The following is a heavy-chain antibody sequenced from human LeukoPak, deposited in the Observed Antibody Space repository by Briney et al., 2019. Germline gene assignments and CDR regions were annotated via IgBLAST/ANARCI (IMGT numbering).Heavy chain of an antibody. CDR2: ISGSGGST. V-gene: IGHV3-23*01. Sequence: GGSLRLSCAASGFTFSSYVMSWVRQAPGKGLEWVSAISGSGGSTYYADSVKGRFTISRDNSKNTLYLQMNSLRAEDTAVYYCAKGEPYYDSSTYFDYWGQGTLVTVSS. D-gene: IGHD3-22*01. CDR1: GFTFSSYV. J-gene: IGHJ4*02. CDR3: AKGEPYYDSSTYFDY.